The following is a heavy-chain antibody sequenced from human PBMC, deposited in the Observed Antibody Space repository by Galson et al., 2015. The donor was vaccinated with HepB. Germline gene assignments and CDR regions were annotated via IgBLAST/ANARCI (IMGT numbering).Heavy chain of an antibody. J-gene: IGHJ4*02. D-gene: IGHD3-22*01. CDR1: EFTFSSYT. CDR3: ARDFYNSSGYYWANC. Sequence: SLRLSCAASEFTFSSYTMHWVRQAPGKGLEWVAVISYDGSNTYYADSAKGRFTISRDNSKNMHYLQMNSLRPEDTAVYYCARDFYNSSGYYWANCWGQGTLVTVSS. V-gene: IGHV3-30-3*01. CDR2: ISYDGSNT.